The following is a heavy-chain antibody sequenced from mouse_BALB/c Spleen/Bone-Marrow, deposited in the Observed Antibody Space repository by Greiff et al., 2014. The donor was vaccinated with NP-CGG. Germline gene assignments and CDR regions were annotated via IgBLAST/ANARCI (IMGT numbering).Heavy chain of an antibody. J-gene: IGHJ1*01. CDR3: ARKGKLYHDNPYWYFDV. CDR1: GYTFTSYV. D-gene: IGHD2-1*01. Sequence: EVQLQQSGPELVKPGASVKMSCKASGYTFTSYVMHWVKQKPGQGLEWIGYFNPYNDGTKYNEKFKGKATLTSDKSSSTAYMELSSLTSEDAAVYYCARKGKLYHDNPYWYFDVWGAGTTVTISS. CDR2: FNPYNDGT. V-gene: IGHV1-14*01.